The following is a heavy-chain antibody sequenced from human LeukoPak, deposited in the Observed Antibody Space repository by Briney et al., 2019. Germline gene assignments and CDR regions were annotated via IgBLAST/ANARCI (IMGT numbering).Heavy chain of an antibody. D-gene: IGHD3-9*01. Sequence: PGGSLRLSCAASGFTFSSYAMSWVRQAPGKGLEWVSAISGSGGSTYYADSAKGRFTISRDNSKNTLYLQMNSLRAEDTAVYYCAKDRPTPVLRYFDWLLEGAFDYWGQGTLVTVSS. V-gene: IGHV3-23*01. CDR3: AKDRPTPVLRYFDWLLEGAFDY. CDR2: ISGSGGST. CDR1: GFTFSSYA. J-gene: IGHJ4*02.